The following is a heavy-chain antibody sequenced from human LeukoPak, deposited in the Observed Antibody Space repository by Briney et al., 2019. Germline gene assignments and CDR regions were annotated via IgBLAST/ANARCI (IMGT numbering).Heavy chain of an antibody. Sequence: GGSLRLSCAASGFTFSSYSMNWVRQAPGKGLEWVSSISSSGRYLYYADSVKGRFTISRDNAKNSLYLQMNSLRAEDTAVYYCARVLNVYDSSGLGYWGQGTLVTVSS. CDR2: ISSSGRYL. CDR1: GFTFSSYS. CDR3: ARVLNVYDSSGLGY. D-gene: IGHD3-22*01. V-gene: IGHV3-21*01. J-gene: IGHJ4*02.